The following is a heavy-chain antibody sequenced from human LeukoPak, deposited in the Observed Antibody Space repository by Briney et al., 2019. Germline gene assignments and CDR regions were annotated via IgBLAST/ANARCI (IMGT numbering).Heavy chain of an antibody. V-gene: IGHV3-23*01. CDR1: GFTFSSCA. CDR2: ISGSGGST. CDR3: AKDWTYYDSSGYYYVGLLSAFDI. J-gene: IGHJ3*02. Sequence: GGSLRLSRAASGFTFSSCAMSWVRQASGKGLEWVSAISGSGGSTYYADSVKGRFTISRDNSKNTLYLQMNSLRAEDTAVYYCAKDWTYYDSSGYYYVGLLSAFDIWGQGTMVTVSS. D-gene: IGHD3-22*01.